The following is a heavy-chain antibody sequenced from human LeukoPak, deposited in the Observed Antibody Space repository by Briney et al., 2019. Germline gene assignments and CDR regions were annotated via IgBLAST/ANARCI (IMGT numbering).Heavy chain of an antibody. CDR2: ISAYNGNT. J-gene: IGHJ4*02. CDR1: GYTFTSYG. Sequence: ASVKVSCKASGYTFTSYGISWLRQAPGQGLEWMGWISAYNGNTNYAQKLQDRVTMTTDTSTSTAYMELRSLRSDDTAMYYCARDEGVGERGAYWGQGTLVTVSS. D-gene: IGHD3-16*01. CDR3: ARDEGVGERGAY. V-gene: IGHV1-18*01.